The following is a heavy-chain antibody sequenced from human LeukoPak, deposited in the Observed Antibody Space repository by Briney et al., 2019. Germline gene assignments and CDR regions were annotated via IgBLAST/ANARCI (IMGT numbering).Heavy chain of an antibody. V-gene: IGHV1-18*01. D-gene: IGHD3-3*01. J-gene: IGHJ6*03. CDR1: GYTFTSYG. CDR2: ISAYNGNT. Sequence: ASVKVSCKASGYTFTSYGISWVRQAPGQGLEWMGWISAYNGNTNYAQKLQGRVTMTTDTSTSTAYMELRSLRSGDTAVYYCARRADDFWSGYYTEGCYYMDVWGKGTTVTVSS. CDR3: ARRADDFWSGYYTEGCYYMDV.